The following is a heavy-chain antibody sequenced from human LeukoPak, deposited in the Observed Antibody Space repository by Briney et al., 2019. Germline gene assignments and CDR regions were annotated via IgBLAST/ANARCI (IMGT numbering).Heavy chain of an antibody. CDR2: IYWDDDK. V-gene: IGHV2-5*02. Sequence: SGPTLVNPPQTLTLTCTFSGFSLSTSGVGVGWIRQPPRKALEWLALIYWDDDKRYSPSLKSRLTITKDTSKNQVVLTMTNMDPVDTATYYCAHSGWYYDFWSGYPFDPWGQGTLVTVSS. J-gene: IGHJ5*02. CDR1: GFSLSTSGVG. CDR3: AHSGWYYDFWSGYPFDP. D-gene: IGHD3-3*01.